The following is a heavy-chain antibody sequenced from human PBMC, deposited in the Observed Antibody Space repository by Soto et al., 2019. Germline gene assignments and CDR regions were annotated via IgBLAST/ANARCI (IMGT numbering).Heavy chain of an antibody. Sequence: QVQLQQWGAGLLKPSETLSLTCAVYGGSFSGYYWSWIRQPPGKGLEWIGEINHSGSTNYNPSLKSRVTISVDTSKNQFSLKLSSVTAADTAVYYCARAWGRTPAWHWQYFDYWGQGTLVTVSS. CDR1: GGSFSGYY. CDR2: INHSGST. D-gene: IGHD3-16*01. V-gene: IGHV4-34*01. CDR3: ARAWGRTPAWHWQYFDY. J-gene: IGHJ4*02.